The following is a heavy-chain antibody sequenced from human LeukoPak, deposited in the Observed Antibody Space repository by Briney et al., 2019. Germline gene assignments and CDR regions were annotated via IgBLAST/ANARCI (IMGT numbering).Heavy chain of an antibody. J-gene: IGHJ4*02. V-gene: IGHV3-23*01. CDR1: GFTFSSYA. D-gene: IGHD3-22*01. Sequence: GGSLKLSCAASGFTFSSYAMGWVRQAPGKGLEWVSSISGSGAGTYYADSVKGRCTISRDNSKNTLYLQMNSLRAEDTAVYYCAKADDDSPGYTNYFDYWGQGTLVTVSS. CDR3: AKADDDSPGYTNYFDY. CDR2: ISGSGAGT.